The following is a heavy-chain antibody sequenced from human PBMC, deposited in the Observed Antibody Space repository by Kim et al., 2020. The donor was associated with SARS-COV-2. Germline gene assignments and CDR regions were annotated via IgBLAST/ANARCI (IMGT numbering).Heavy chain of an antibody. J-gene: IGHJ4*02. V-gene: IGHV3-23*01. Sequence: GGSLRLSCAVSGFTFSSYAMHWVRQAPGKGPEWVSGVSGGGGSVKYADAVRGRITISRDNSKNTLSLQMSSLRAEDTAIYYCAKAVGSTMWISFDYWGQGTLVTVSS. CDR3: AKAVGSTMWISFDY. CDR2: VSGGGGSV. D-gene: IGHD1-26*01. CDR1: GFTFSSYA.